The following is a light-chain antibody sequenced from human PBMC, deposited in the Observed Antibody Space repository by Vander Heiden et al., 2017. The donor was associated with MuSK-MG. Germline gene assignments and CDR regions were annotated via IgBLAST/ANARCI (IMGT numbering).Light chain of an antibody. CDR3: QQYYSNPPRT. CDR2: AAS. CDR1: QGISNS. J-gene: IGKJ1*01. Sequence: DIHVTHSPSSLSASVGDRVTITCRASQGISNSLAWYQQKPGKAPKLLLYAASRLESGVPSRFSGSGSGTDYTLTISSLQSEDFATYYCQQYYSNPPRTFGQGTKVEIK. V-gene: IGKV1-NL1*01.